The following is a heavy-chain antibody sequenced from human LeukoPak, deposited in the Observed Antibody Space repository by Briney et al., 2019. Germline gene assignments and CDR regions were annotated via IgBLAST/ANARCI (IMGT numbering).Heavy chain of an antibody. V-gene: IGHV1-69*06. J-gene: IGHJ6*03. CDR1: GGTFSSYA. D-gene: IGHD4-11*01. CDR2: IIPIFGTA. Sequence: GSSVKVSCKASGGTFSSYAISWVRQAPGQGLEWMGRIIPIFGTANYAQKFQGRVTITADKSTSTAYMELSSPRSEDTAVYYCARVGRDSNYYYYYMDVWGKGTTVTVSS. CDR3: ARVGRDSNYYYYYMDV.